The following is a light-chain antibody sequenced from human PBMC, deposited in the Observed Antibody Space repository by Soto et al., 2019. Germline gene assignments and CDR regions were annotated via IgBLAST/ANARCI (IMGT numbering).Light chain of an antibody. J-gene: IGKJ5*01. CDR3: QQYGSSPPIT. Sequence: EIVLTQSPGTLSLSPGERATLSCRAXLSVSSSYLAWYQQKPGQAPRLLIYGASSRATGIPDRFSGSGSGTDFTLTISRLEPEDFAVYYCQQYGSSPPITLGQGTRLE. V-gene: IGKV3-20*01. CDR2: GAS. CDR1: LSVSSSY.